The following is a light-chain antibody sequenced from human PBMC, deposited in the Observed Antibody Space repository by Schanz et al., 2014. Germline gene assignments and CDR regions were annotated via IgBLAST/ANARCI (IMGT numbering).Light chain of an antibody. V-gene: IGLV2-14*03. J-gene: IGLJ1*01. CDR2: DVG. Sequence: QSALPQPASVSGSPGQSITISCTGTSSDVGGYNYVSWYQQDPGKAPKLLIYDVGNRPSGVSNRFSASKSGNTASLTISGLQAEDEAHYYCSSYTSSSTLVVFGTGTKLTVL. CDR3: SSYTSSSTLVV. CDR1: SSDVGGYNY.